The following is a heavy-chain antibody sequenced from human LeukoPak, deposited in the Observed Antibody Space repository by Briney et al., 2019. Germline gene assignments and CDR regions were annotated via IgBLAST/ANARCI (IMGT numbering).Heavy chain of an antibody. V-gene: IGHV1-58*01. CDR2: IVVGSGNT. CDR1: GFTFTCST. J-gene: IGHJ4*02. D-gene: IGHD1-26*01. CDR3: AADRWVGATTFEC. Sequence: SVTVVNPGSGFTFTCSTLLWVRRARGQRLEWIGWIVVGSGNTNYAQKFQERVTITRDMSTSTAYMELSSLGSEDTAVYYCAADRWVGATTFECWGQGTLVTVSS.